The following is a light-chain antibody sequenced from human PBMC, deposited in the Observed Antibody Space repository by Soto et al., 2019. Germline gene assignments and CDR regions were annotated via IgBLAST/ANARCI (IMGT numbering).Light chain of an antibody. Sequence: QSVLTQPASVSGSPGQSITISCTGTSSDVGAYNYVSWFQQYPGKAPKLMIYDVSNRPSGVSNRFSGSKSGNTASLTISGLQDEDEADYYSCSYKSSSTYVFGPGTKVTV. J-gene: IGLJ1*01. CDR3: CSYKSSSTYV. CDR2: DVS. CDR1: SSDVGAYNY. V-gene: IGLV2-14*01.